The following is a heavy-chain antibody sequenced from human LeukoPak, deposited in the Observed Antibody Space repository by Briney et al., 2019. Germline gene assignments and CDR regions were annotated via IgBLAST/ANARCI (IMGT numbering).Heavy chain of an antibody. CDR1: GFTFSSYW. V-gene: IGHV3-15*01. Sequence: PGGSLRLSCAASGFTFSSYWMSWVRQAPGKGLEWVGRIKSKTDGGTTDYAAPVKGRFTISRDDSKNTLYLQMNSLKTEDTAVYYCTTRGSGWTGPFDIWGQGTMVTVSS. CDR3: TTRGSGWTGPFDI. J-gene: IGHJ3*02. CDR2: IKSKTDGGTT. D-gene: IGHD6-19*01.